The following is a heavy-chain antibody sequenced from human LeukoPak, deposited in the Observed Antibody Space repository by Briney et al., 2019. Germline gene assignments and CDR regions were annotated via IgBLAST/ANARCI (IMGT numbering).Heavy chain of an antibody. CDR2: ISAYNGNT. V-gene: IGHV1-18*01. Sequence: ASVKVSCKASGYTFTSYGISWVRQAPGQGLEWMGWISAYNGNTNYAQKLQGRVTMTTDTSTSTAYMELRSLRSDDTAVYYCASSTVLRGDYYYYYGMGVWGQGTTVTVSS. CDR1: GYTFTSYG. D-gene: IGHD2-15*01. J-gene: IGHJ6*02. CDR3: ASSTVLRGDYYYYYGMGV.